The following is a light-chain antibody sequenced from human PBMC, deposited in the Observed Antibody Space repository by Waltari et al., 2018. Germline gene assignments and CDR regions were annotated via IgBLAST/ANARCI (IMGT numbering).Light chain of an antibody. J-gene: IGLJ3*02. CDR3: CSYTSSRTWV. Sequence: QSALTQPASVSGSPGQPIAISCTGTSSEVGGYNYVPWYQLHPAKAPKLMIYAVTNRPSGVSNRFSGSKSCNTASLTISGLQAEDEADYYCCSYTSSRTWVFGGGTKVTVL. V-gene: IGLV2-14*03. CDR2: AVT. CDR1: SSEVGGYNY.